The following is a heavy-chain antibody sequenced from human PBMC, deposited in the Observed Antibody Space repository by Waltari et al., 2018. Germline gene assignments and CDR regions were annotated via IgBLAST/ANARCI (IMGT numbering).Heavy chain of an antibody. CDR1: GFTVSSNY. J-gene: IGHJ2*01. CDR2: IYSGGSI. Sequence: EVQLEESGGGLIQPGGSLRLSWAASGFTVSSNYMSWVRQAPGKGLEWVSVIYSGGSIYYADSVKGRFTISRGNSKNTVYLQMNSLRVEETAVYYCAREAPGYFDLWGRGTLVTVSS. V-gene: IGHV3-53*01. CDR3: AREAPGYFDL.